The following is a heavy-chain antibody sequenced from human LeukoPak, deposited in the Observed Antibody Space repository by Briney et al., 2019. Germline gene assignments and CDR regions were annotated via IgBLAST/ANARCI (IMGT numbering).Heavy chain of an antibody. J-gene: IGHJ6*03. Sequence: ASVKVSFKASGYTFTSYDINWVRQATGQGLEWMGWMNPNSGNTGYAQKFQGRVTITRNTSISTAYMELSSLRSEDTAVYYCAREKIAAAGEDYYYYYYMDVWGKGTTVTVSS. V-gene: IGHV1-8*03. CDR1: GYTFTSYD. D-gene: IGHD6-13*01. CDR3: AREKIAAAGEDYYYYYYMDV. CDR2: MNPNSGNT.